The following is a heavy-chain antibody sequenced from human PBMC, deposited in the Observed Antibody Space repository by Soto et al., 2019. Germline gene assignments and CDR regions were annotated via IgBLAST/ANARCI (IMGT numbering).Heavy chain of an antibody. CDR3: AKEVWSGPMDV. CDR1: GFTFSSYG. Sequence: QVQLVESGGGVVQPGRSLRLSCAASGFTFSSYGMHWVRQAPGKGLEWVAAISYDGSNKYYADSVKGRFTISRDNSKNTLYVQMNGLRAEDTAVYYCAKEVWSGPMDVWGQGTTVTVSS. D-gene: IGHD3-3*01. J-gene: IGHJ6*02. V-gene: IGHV3-30*18. CDR2: ISYDGSNK.